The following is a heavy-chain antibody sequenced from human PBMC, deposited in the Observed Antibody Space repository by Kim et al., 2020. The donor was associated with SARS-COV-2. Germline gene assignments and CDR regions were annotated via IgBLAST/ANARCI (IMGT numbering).Heavy chain of an antibody. J-gene: IGHJ4*02. D-gene: IGHD4-4*01. CDR3: TRGPYSDYFDY. CDR2: T. Sequence: TSYNPSLKSRATLSVDRSKNQFSLTLTSVTAADTAVYYCTRGPYSDYFDYWGQGTLVTVSS. V-gene: IGHV4-30-2*01.